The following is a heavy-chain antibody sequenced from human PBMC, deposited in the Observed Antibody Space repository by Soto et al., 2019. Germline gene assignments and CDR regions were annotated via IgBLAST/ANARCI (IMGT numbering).Heavy chain of an antibody. D-gene: IGHD1-26*01. CDR2: MNPNSGNT. Sequence: QVQLVQSGAEVKKPGASVKVSCKASGYTFTSYDINWVRQATGQGLEWMGWMNPNSGNTGYAQKFQGRVTMTRNTSIGTAYRGLGSRRSEDTAVYYCARGEGVGATDFDYWGQGTLVTVSS. CDR3: ARGEGVGATDFDY. V-gene: IGHV1-8*01. J-gene: IGHJ4*02. CDR1: GYTFTSYD.